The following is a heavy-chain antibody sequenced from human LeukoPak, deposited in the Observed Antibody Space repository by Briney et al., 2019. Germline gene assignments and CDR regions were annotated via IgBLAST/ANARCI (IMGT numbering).Heavy chain of an antibody. CDR1: GGTFSSYA. Sequence: SVKVSCKASGGTFSSYAISWVRQAPGQGLEWMGGIIPIFGTANYAQKFQGRVTITTDESTSTAYMELSILRSEDTAVYYCARDRDGSGSYGYWGQGTLVTVSS. J-gene: IGHJ4*02. CDR3: ARDRDGSGSYGY. V-gene: IGHV1-69*05. D-gene: IGHD3-10*01. CDR2: IIPIFGTA.